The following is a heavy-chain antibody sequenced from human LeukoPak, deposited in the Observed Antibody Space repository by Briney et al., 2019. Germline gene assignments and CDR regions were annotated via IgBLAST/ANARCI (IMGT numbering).Heavy chain of an antibody. CDR1: GFTFSSYW. Sequence: GGSLRLSCAASGFTFSSYWMSWVRQAPGKGLEWVANIKQDGSEKYYVDSVKGRFTISRDNAKNSLYLQMNSLRAEDTAVYYCAREGIAVAVYLNYWGLGTLVTVSS. CDR3: AREGIAVAVYLNY. V-gene: IGHV3-7*03. D-gene: IGHD6-19*01. J-gene: IGHJ4*02. CDR2: IKQDGSEK.